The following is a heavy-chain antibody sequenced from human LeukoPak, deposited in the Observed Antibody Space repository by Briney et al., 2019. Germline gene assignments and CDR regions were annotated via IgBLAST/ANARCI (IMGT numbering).Heavy chain of an antibody. D-gene: IGHD5-12*01. J-gene: IGHJ4*02. Sequence: KPGGSLRLSCVASGFAFETYTMNWVRQAPGKGLEWVSFISSTSSDINYADSVRDRFTISRDSAKNSLFLQMDSLRVEDTAVYYCAKGLFSGYDKYLDSWGQGTLVTVSS. CDR1: GFAFETYT. CDR3: AKGLFSGYDKYLDS. V-gene: IGHV3-21*04. CDR2: ISSTSSDI.